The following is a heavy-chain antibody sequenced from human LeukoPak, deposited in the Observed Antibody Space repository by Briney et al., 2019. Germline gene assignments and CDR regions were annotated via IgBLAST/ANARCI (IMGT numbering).Heavy chain of an antibody. CDR3: AGSYYIVFDY. D-gene: IGHD3-10*01. J-gene: IGHJ4*02. Sequence: GGSLRLSCAASGFTFSNYGMHWVRQAPGKGLEWVALIWYDGSNKYYADSVKGRFTISRDNSKNTLYLQMNSLRAEDTAAYYCAGSYYIVFDYWGQGTLVTVSP. CDR1: GFTFSNYG. V-gene: IGHV3-33*01. CDR2: IWYDGSNK.